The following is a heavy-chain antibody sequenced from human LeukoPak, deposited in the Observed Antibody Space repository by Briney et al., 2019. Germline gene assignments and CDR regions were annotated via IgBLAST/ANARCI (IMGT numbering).Heavy chain of an antibody. CDR1: GFTFSSYE. CDR3: ARALLPVRFLGYYGMDV. V-gene: IGHV3-48*03. Sequence: GGSLRLSCAASGFTFSSYEMNWVRQAPGKGLEWVSYISSSGSTIYHADSVKGRFTISRDNAKNSLYLQMNSLRAEDTAVYYCARALLPVRFLGYYGMDVWGQGTTVTVSS. J-gene: IGHJ6*02. D-gene: IGHD3-3*01. CDR2: ISSSGSTI.